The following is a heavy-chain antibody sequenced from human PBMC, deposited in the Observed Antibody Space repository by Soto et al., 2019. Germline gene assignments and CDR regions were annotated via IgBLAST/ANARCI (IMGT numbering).Heavy chain of an antibody. CDR3: ARTCSSTSCHNYYYYGMDV. Sequence: GASVKVSCKAPGYTFTGYYMHWVRQAPGQGLEWMGWINPNSGGTNYAQKFQGRVTMTRDTSISTAYMELSRLRSDDTAVYYCARTCSSTSCHNYYYYGMDVWGQGTTVTVSS. CDR2: INPNSGGT. D-gene: IGHD2-2*02. CDR1: GYTFTGYY. V-gene: IGHV1-2*02. J-gene: IGHJ6*02.